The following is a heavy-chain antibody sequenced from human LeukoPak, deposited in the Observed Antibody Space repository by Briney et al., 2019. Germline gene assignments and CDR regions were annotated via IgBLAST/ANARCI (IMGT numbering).Heavy chain of an antibody. CDR2: ISSSSSYI. CDR1: GFTFSDYY. J-gene: IGHJ4*02. CDR3: AFKPSYGYLPY. Sequence: PGGSLRLSCAASGFTFSDYYMSWIRQAPGKGLEWVSYISSSSSYIYYADSVKGRFTISRDNAKNSLYLQMNSLRAEDTAVYYCAFKPSYGYLPYWGQGTLVTVSS. V-gene: IGHV3-11*06. D-gene: IGHD5-18*01.